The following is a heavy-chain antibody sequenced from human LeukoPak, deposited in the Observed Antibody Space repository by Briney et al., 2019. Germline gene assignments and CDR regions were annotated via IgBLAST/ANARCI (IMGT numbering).Heavy chain of an antibody. V-gene: IGHV3-9*01. D-gene: IGHD3-3*01. CDR1: GFTLEDYA. CDR2: ISWNSGSI. J-gene: IGHJ4*02. Sequence: GGSLRLSCAASGFTLEDYAMHWVRQAPGKGLEWVSGISWNSGSIGYADSVKGRFTISRDNAKNSLYLQMNSLRAEDTAVYYCETQRFGATDYWGQGTLVTVSS. CDR3: ETQRFGATDY.